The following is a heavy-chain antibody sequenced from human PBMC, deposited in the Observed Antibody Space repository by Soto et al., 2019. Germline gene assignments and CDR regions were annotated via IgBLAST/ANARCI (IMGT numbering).Heavy chain of an antibody. J-gene: IGHJ4*02. D-gene: IGHD1-26*01. CDR1: GDSVSSNSAA. V-gene: IGHV6-1*01. CDR3: ARDHSSIVGATSRPFDD. CDR2: TYYRSKWYN. Sequence: SQTLSLTCAISGDSVSSNSAAWNWIRQSPSRGLEWLGRTYYRSKWYNDYAVSVKSRITINPDTSKNQFSLQLNSVTPEDTAVYYCARDHSSIVGATSRPFDDWGQGTLVTVSS.